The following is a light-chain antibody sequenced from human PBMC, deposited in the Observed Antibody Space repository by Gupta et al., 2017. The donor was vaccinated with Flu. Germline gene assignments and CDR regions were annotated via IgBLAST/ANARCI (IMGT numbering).Light chain of an antibody. CDR3: FSYAGSNNVV. V-gene: IGLV2-8*01. Sequence: QSALTQPPSASGSPGPSVAISCTGTSSDIGAYNYVSWYQQHPGKAPKLIISEVSERPSGVPDRFSGSKSGNTASLTVSGLQAEDEAVYYCFSYAGSNNVVFGGGTKLTVL. CDR1: SSDIGAYNY. J-gene: IGLJ3*02. CDR2: EVS.